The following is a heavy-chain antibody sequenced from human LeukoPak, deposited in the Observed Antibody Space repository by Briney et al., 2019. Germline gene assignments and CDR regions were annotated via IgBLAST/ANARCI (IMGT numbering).Heavy chain of an antibody. CDR1: GFTFSSYA. CDR2: ISGSGAST. J-gene: IGHJ3*02. CDR3: ARDNQAFDI. Sequence: GGSLRPSCAASGFTFSSYAMSWVRQAPGKGLEWVSAISGSGASTYYADSVKGRFTISRDNSKNTLYLQMNSLRAEDTAVYYCARDNQAFDIWGQGTMVTVSS. V-gene: IGHV3-23*01.